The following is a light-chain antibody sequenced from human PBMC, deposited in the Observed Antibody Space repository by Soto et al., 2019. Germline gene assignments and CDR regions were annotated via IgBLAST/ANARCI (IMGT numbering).Light chain of an antibody. J-gene: IGLJ3*02. Sequence: QSALTQPASVSGSPGQSVTISCTGTSSDVGSYNLVSWYQQHPGKAPKLMIYEVSKRPSGVSNRFSGSKSGNTASLTISGRHADDDADYYCCSYAGSSTPWVFGGGTKVTVL. CDR3: CSYAGSSTPWV. CDR2: EVS. CDR1: SSDVGSYNL. V-gene: IGLV2-23*02.